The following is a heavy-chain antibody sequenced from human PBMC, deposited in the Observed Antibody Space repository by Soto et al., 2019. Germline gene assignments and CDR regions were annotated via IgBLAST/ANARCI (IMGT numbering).Heavy chain of an antibody. CDR3: ARGAWGLVRGVPDDALDI. V-gene: IGHV3-66*01. CDR1: GFTVSGNY. J-gene: IGHJ3*02. CDR2: IYTGGST. D-gene: IGHD3-10*01. Sequence: EVQLVESGGGLVQPGGSLRLSCAASGFTVSGNYLTWVRQAPGKGLECVSIIYTGGSTYYADSVKGRFTISRDNSKNTLYLQMNSRKVEDTAVYYCARGAWGLVRGVPDDALDIWGQGTMVTVSS.